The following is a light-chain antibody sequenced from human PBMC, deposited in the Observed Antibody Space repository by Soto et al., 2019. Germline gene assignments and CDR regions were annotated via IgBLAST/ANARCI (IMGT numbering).Light chain of an antibody. J-gene: IGLJ1*01. Sequence: QSALTQPASVSGSPGQSITISCTGTNSDVGGYNYVSWYQQHPGKAPKLIIYDVSNRPSGVSSRFSGSKSGSTAYLIISGLQAADEADYYCRSFTGTSTPGVFGMGTKVTVL. CDR3: RSFTGTSTPGV. V-gene: IGLV2-14*03. CDR2: DVS. CDR1: NSDVGGYNY.